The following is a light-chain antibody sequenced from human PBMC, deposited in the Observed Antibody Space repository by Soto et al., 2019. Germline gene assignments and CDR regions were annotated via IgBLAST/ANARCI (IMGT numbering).Light chain of an antibody. CDR2: AAS. CDR1: QGIRDE. Sequence: IQMTQSPSTLSASVGDRVTITCRASQGIRDELGWYQQKAGKAPNLLISAASRLQSGVPSRFSGRGSGTDFTLTISSLQPEDFATYYCLQDYDYPRTFGQGTKVDIK. CDR3: LQDYDYPRT. V-gene: IGKV1-6*01. J-gene: IGKJ1*01.